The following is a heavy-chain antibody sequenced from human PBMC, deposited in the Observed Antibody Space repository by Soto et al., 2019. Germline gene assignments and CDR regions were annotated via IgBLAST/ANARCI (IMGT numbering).Heavy chain of an antibody. CDR2: ISGGGSST. Sequence: EVQLLESGGGLVQPGGSLRLSCAASGFTFSSNAMSWVRQAPGKGLEWVSVISGGGSSTYYADSVKGRFTLSRDNSKNTLYLHMNSLRVEDTAVYYCAKDHNGGYRPDCLDSWGQGTLVTVSS. D-gene: IGHD1-26*01. V-gene: IGHV3-23*01. CDR1: GFTFSSNA. CDR3: AKDHNGGYRPDCLDS. J-gene: IGHJ5*01.